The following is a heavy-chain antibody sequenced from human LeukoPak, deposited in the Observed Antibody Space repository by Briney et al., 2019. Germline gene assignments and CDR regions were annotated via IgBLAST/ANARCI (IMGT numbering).Heavy chain of an antibody. V-gene: IGHV4-30-4*01. D-gene: IGHD3-9*01. CDR1: GGSISSNNYY. J-gene: IGHJ4*02. CDR2: TYHSGST. CDR3: ARLWDYDVLPGSYPYYFDT. Sequence: SETLSLTCTVSGGSISSNNYYWRWIRQPPGKGLEWIGYTYHSGSTYYNPSLKSRVTISADTSQNQFSLHLTSVTAADTAVYYCARLWDYDVLPGSYPYYFDTWGRGTLVTVSS.